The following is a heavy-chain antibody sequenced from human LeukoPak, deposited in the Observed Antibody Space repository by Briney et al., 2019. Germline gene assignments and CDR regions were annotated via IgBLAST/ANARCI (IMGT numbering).Heavy chain of an antibody. J-gene: IGHJ3*02. CDR1: GFTFSSYS. Sequence: GGSLRLSCAASGFTFSSYSMNWVRQAPGKGLEWVSSISSSSSYIYYADSVKGRFTISRDNAKNSLYLQMNSLRAEDTAVYYCARGWGYDSSGYSAGAFDIWGQGTMVTVSS. V-gene: IGHV3-21*01. CDR3: ARGWGYDSSGYSAGAFDI. CDR2: ISSSSSYI. D-gene: IGHD3-22*01.